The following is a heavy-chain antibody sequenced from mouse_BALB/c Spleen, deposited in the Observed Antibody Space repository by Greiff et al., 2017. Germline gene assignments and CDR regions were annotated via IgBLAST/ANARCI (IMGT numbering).Heavy chain of an antibody. CDR2: IWAGGST. J-gene: IGHJ4*01. V-gene: IGHV2-9*02. D-gene: IGHD2-4*01. CDR1: GFSLTSYG. CDR3: AIYDYDGDYYAMDY. Sequence: VQLQQSGPGLVAPSQSLSITCTVSGFSLTSYGVHWVRQPPGKGLEWLGVIWAGGSTNYNSALMSRLSISKDNSKGQVFLKLNSLQTDDTATYYCAIYDYDGDYYAMDYWGQGTSVTVSS.